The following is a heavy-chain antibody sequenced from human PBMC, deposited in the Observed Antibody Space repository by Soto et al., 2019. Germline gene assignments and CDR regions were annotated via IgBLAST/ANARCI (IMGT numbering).Heavy chain of an antibody. CDR1: GESLNYYY. Sequence: VQLQQWGAGLLKPSETLSLTCAVYGESLNYYYWSWIRQAPGKGLEWIGEFYSDGTTNYNPSVKGRAAISVVASSSQFSLRLTSVTAADTALYYCARGGWADRFANWGQGTLVTVSS. CDR3: ARGGWADRFAN. J-gene: IGHJ4*02. V-gene: IGHV4-34*01. CDR2: FYSDGTT. D-gene: IGHD3-22*01.